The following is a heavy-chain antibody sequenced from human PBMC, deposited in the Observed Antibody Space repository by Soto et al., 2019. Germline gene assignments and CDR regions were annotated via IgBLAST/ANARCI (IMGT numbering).Heavy chain of an antibody. CDR3: ARGRSSSWSDYYGMDV. CDR1: GGSFSGYY. V-gene: IGHV4-34*01. D-gene: IGHD6-13*01. CDR2: INHSGST. J-gene: IGHJ6*02. Sequence: PSETLSLTCAVYGGSFSGYYWSWIRQPPGKGLEWIGEINHSGSTNYNPSLKSRVTISVDTSKNQFSLKLSSVTAADTAVYYCARGRSSSWSDYYGMDVWGQGTTVTVSS.